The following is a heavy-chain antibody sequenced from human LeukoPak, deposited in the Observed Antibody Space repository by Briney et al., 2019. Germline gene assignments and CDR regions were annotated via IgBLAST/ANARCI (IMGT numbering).Heavy chain of an antibody. J-gene: IGHJ4*02. V-gene: IGHV1-2*02. Sequence: ASVKVSCKASGYNFISYYMQWVRQAPGQGLEWMGWITPSGGTNYPQKFQGRVAITWDTSITTAYMDLSRLTSDDTAVYYCARDRYGDGFAHLDYWGQGALVTVSS. CDR3: ARDRYGDGFAHLDY. CDR1: GYNFISYY. D-gene: IGHD5-24*01. CDR2: ITPSGGT.